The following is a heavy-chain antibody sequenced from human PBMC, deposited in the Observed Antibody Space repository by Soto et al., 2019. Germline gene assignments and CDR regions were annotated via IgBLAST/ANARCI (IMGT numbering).Heavy chain of an antibody. V-gene: IGHV4-39*01. J-gene: IGHJ4*01. D-gene: IGHD1-1*01. CDR2: FFCGGRT. CDR3: ATVASTHFDS. Sequence: QVQLQQSGPGLLKPSETLSLTCTVSGGSISSHSYNWGWDRQPPGKGSEWIGSFFCGGRTHSSPSLESLLSISVDTARSQVSLILTSVTAADTAVYYCATVASTHFDSWGHGALVVVSS. CDR1: GGSISSHSYN.